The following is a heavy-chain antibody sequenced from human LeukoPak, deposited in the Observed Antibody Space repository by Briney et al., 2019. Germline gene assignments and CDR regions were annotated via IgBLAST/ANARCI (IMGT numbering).Heavy chain of an antibody. CDR3: AKDYTAMGFFDY. V-gene: IGHV3-23*01. CDR2: IIGSGGST. CDR1: RFTFSSYA. Sequence: GGSLRLSCAASRFTFSSYAMTWVRQAPGKGLEWVSTIIGSGGSTYYADFVKGRFIISRDNSKNTLYLQMNSLRAEDTAVYYCAKDYTAMGFFDYWGQGTLVAVSS. D-gene: IGHD5-18*01. J-gene: IGHJ4*02.